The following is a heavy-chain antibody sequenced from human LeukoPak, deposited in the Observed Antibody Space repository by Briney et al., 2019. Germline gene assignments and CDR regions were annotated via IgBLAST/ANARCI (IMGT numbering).Heavy chain of an antibody. D-gene: IGHD4-11*01. CDR2: INHSGST. CDR1: GGSFSGYY. CDR3: ARLTGYSNYGRFDY. V-gene: IGHV4-34*01. J-gene: IGHJ4*02. Sequence: SETLSLTCAVYGGSFSGYYWSWIRQPPGKGLEWNGEINHSGSTNYNPSLKSRVTISVDTSKNQFSLKLSSVTAADTAVYYCARLTGYSNYGRFDYWGQGTLVTASS.